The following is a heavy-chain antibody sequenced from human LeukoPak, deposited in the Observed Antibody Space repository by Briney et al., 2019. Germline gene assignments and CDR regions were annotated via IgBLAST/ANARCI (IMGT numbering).Heavy chain of an antibody. CDR2: INPSGGST. Sequence: ASVKVSCKASGYTFTSYYMHWVRQAPGQGLEWMGIINPSGGSTSYAQKLQGRVTMTTDTSTSTAYMELRSLRSDDTAVYYCASTTYSYAFGGFDYWGQGTLVTVSS. CDR1: GYTFTSYY. J-gene: IGHJ4*02. V-gene: IGHV1-46*01. CDR3: ASTTYSYAFGGFDY. D-gene: IGHD5-18*01.